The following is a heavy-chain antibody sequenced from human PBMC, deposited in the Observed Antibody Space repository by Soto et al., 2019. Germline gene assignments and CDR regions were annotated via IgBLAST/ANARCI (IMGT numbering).Heavy chain of an antibody. V-gene: IGHV4-4*07. J-gene: IGHJ5*02. D-gene: IGHD3-3*01. Sequence: QVHLQESGPGRVKPSETLCRTCSVSGGTISGYYWTWIRQPAGKGLEGIGGIYSRGNTKYNPSLRSRVTTSLDPPNNQFSRRLTSVPAADTAVYYRARCKRFSDWFDPWGQGTLVTVSS. CDR3: ARCKRFSDWFDP. CDR1: GGTISGYY. CDR2: IYSRGNT.